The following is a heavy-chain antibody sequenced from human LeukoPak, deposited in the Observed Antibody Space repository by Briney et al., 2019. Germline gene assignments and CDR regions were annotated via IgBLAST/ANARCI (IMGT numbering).Heavy chain of an antibody. CDR1: GFTFSKHG. J-gene: IGHJ6*03. CDR2: VTGNAATT. Sequence: PGGSLRLSSAASGFTFSKHGMIWVRQDPGGGLGWVSAVTGNAATTYYADSVKGRFTISRDNSKNTLYLQMNSLRAEDTGVYYCAKIQGYMDVWGKGTTVTVSS. CDR3: AKIQGYMDV. V-gene: IGHV3-23*01.